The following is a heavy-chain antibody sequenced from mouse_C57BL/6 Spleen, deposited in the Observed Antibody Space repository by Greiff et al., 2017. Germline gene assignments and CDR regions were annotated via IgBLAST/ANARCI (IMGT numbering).Heavy chain of an antibody. CDR2: INSDGGST. CDR3: ARRALLYWYFDV. V-gene: IGHV5-2*01. Sequence: EVKLMESGGGLVQPGESLKLSCESNEYEFPSHDMSWVRKTPEKRLELVAAINSDGGSTYYPDTMERRFIISRDNTKKTRYLQMSSLRSEDTALYYCARRALLYWYFDVWGTGTTVTVSS. CDR1: EYEFPSHD. J-gene: IGHJ1*03.